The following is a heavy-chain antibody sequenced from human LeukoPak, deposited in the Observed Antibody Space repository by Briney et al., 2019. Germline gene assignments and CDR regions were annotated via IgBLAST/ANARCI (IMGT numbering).Heavy chain of an antibody. CDR1: GGALISGDYY. V-gene: IGHV4-30-4*01. CDR3: ARTATNSGNYFFDL. CDR2: IYPTGST. J-gene: IGHJ4*02. D-gene: IGHD3-10*01. Sequence: PSQTLSLTCTVSGGALISGDYYWSWLRQPPGKGLEWIGYIYPTGSTYYNPSLKSRVTLSVDTSKNQFSLRLSSVTAADTAVYYCARTATNSGNYFFDLWGQGTLVTVSS.